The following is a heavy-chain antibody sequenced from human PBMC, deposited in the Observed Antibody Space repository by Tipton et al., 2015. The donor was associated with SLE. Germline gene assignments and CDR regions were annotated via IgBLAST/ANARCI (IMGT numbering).Heavy chain of an antibody. CDR3: ARDTHNGRLSDQ. D-gene: IGHD1-26*01. CDR2: ISDGTT. CDR1: GFPFSRYV. J-gene: IGHJ3*01. Sequence: SLRLSCVASGFPFSRYVMTWVRQAPGKGLEWVSLISDGTTYYADSVKGRFIISRDNVKNMVYLQMNSLRAEDTAVYYCARDTHNGRLSDQWGRGTMVTVFS. V-gene: IGHV3-66*01.